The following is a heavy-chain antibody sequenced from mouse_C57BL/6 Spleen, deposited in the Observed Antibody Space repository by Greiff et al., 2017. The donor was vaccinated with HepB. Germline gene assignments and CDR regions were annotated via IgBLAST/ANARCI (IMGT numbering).Heavy chain of an antibody. D-gene: IGHD1-1*01. CDR1: GFSLSTSGMG. J-gene: IGHJ2*01. CDR2: IYWDDDK. CDR3: ARNYGSSSYYFDY. V-gene: IGHV8-12*01. Sequence: QVQLKESGPGILQSSQTLSLTCSFSGFSLSTSGMGVSWIRQPSGKGLEWLAHIYWDDDKRYNPSLKSQLTISKDTSSTQVFLKITSVDTADTATYYCARNYGSSSYYFDYWGQGTPLTVSS.